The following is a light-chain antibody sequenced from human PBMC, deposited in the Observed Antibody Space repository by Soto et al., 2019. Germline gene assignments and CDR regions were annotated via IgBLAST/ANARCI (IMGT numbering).Light chain of an antibody. Sequence: EIVLTQSPATLSLSPGERATLSCRASQSVSSYLAWYQQKPGQAQSLLIYDASNRATGIPARFSGSGSGTDFTLTISSLEPEDFAVYYCQQRSNWPRGTFGQGTKVDIK. V-gene: IGKV3-11*01. CDR3: QQRSNWPRGT. J-gene: IGKJ1*01. CDR1: QSVSSY. CDR2: DAS.